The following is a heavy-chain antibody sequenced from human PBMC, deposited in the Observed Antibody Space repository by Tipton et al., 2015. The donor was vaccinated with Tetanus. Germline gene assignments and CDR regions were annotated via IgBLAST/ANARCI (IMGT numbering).Heavy chain of an antibody. CDR2: ILSSGSS. Sequence: LRLSCTVSGGSITSSFYWGWIRQPPGKGLEWIGSILSSGSSYYNRPLGSRVAISVDTSKKQFSLKLSSVTAADTAVYYCARSVGTVKGYFDYWGQGTLVTVSS. V-gene: IGHV4-39*01. CDR1: GGSITSSFY. J-gene: IGHJ4*02. D-gene: IGHD2-8*02. CDR3: ARSVGTVKGYFDY.